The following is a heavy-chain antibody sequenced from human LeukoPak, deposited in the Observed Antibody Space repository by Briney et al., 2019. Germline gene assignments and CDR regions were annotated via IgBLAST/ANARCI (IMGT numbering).Heavy chain of an antibody. CDR3: ARAILTGPIDYFDY. D-gene: IGHD3-9*01. CDR1: GGSLHNYY. CDR2: IDYSGST. J-gene: IGHJ4*02. Sequence: SETLSLTCTVSGGSLHNYYWSWIRQPPGKGLEWIGYIDYSGSTNYNPSLKSRVTISVDTSKNQFSLKLSSVTAADTAVYYCARAILTGPIDYFDYWGQGTLVTVSS. V-gene: IGHV4-59*08.